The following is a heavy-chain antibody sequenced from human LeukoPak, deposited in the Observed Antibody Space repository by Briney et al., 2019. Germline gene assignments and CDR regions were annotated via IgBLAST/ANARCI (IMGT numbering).Heavy chain of an antibody. CDR3: AKSNGYTNSWYDY. V-gene: IGHV3-23*01. CDR1: GFPLRNYA. CDR2: ISASGGST. J-gene: IGHJ4*02. Sequence: PGASQRLSCAASGFPLRNYAMSSVCQAPRKGLEWVSGISASGGSTYYAHSVNGRFTISRDNSKNTVSLQMDSLRAEDTALYYCAKSNGYTNSWYDYWGQGTLVSVSS. D-gene: IGHD6-13*01.